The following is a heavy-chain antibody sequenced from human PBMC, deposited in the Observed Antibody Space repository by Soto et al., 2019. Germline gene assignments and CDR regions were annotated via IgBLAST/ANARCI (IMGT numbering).Heavy chain of an antibody. CDR3: AKYQPHWVAVYDY. CDR1: GFTFSNHA. J-gene: IGHJ4*02. Sequence: GGSLRLSCAAAGFTFSNHAMSWVRQAPGKGLEWVSAISGSGGSTYSAHSVKGRLTISRDNSNNTLYLQMNSLRAEDTAVYYCAKYQPHWVAVYDYCAQGTLVPGSS. D-gene: IGHD7-27*01. CDR2: ISGSGGST. V-gene: IGHV3-23*01.